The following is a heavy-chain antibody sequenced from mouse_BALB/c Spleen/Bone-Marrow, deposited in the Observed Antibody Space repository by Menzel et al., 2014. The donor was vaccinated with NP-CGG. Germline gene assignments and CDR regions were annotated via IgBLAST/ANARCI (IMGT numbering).Heavy chain of an antibody. Sequence: QVQLKESGSELVKPGASVKLSCKASGYTFTDYIIHWVKRRSGQGLEWIGWFYPGSGSIKSNEKFKDRATLTADKSSSTVYMELSRLTSGDSAVYFCARHEEEYGNLFAYWGQGTLVTVSA. CDR1: GYTFTDYI. CDR3: ARHEEEYGNLFAY. D-gene: IGHD2-10*02. V-gene: IGHV1-62-2*01. J-gene: IGHJ3*01. CDR2: FYPGSGSI.